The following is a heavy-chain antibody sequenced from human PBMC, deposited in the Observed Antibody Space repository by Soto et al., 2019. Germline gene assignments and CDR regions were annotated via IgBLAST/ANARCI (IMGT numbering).Heavy chain of an antibody. J-gene: IGHJ6*03. D-gene: IGHD4-17*01. V-gene: IGHV1-69*02. CDR1: GGTFSNYT. CDR3: ARLSEMCTATKGYYYYMDG. Sequence: QVQLVQSGAEVKKPGSSVKVSCKASGGTFSNYTISWVRQAPGQGLEWMGRIIPILNIANYAQKFQGRGTITADKTTSTTYMELSSLSSEETALYYCARLSEMCTATKGYYYYMDGWGKGTTVTVPS. CDR2: IIPILNIA.